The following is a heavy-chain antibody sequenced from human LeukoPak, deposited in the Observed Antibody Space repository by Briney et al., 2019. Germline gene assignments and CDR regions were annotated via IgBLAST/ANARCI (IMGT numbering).Heavy chain of an antibody. D-gene: IGHD4-11*01. CDR2: MYYSGST. V-gene: IGHV4-39*07. CDR1: GGSISSSSYY. CDR3: AREALQWPSS. Sequence: KSSETLSLTCTVSGGSISSSSYYWGWIRQPPGKGLEWIGSMYYSGSTYYNPSLKSRVTISVDTSKNQFSLKLRSVTAADTAVYYCAREALQWPSSWGQGTMVTVSS. J-gene: IGHJ3*01.